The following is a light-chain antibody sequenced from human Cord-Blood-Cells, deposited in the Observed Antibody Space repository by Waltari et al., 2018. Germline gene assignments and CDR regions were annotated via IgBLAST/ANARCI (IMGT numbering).Light chain of an antibody. CDR3: CSYAGSYTWV. CDR2: DVS. V-gene: IGLV2-11*01. J-gene: IGLJ3*02. CDR1: SSYVGGYNY. Sequence: QSALTQPRSVSGSPGQSVTISCTGTSSYVGGYNYVSWYQQHPGKAPKLMIYDVSKRPSGVPDRFSGSKSGNTASLTISGLQDEDEADYYCCSYAGSYTWVFGGGTKLTVL.